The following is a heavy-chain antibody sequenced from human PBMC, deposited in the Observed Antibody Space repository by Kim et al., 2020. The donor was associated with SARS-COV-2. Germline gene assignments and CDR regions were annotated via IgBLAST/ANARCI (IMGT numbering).Heavy chain of an antibody. CDR1: GFTFSSYD. CDR3: ARGGTVSALYGMDV. J-gene: IGHJ6*02. CDR2: IGTAGDT. V-gene: IGHV3-13*01. D-gene: IGHD4-4*01. Sequence: GGSLRLSCAASGFTFSSYDMHWVRQATGKGLEWVSAIGTAGDTYYPGSVKGRFTISRENAKNSLYLQMNSLRAGDTAVYYCARGGTVSALYGMDVWGQGTTVTVSS.